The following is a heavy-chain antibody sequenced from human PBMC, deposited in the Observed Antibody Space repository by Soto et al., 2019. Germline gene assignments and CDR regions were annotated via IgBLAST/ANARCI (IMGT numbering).Heavy chain of an antibody. J-gene: IGHJ3*02. CDR1: GFTVSSNY. V-gene: IGHV3-66*01. D-gene: IGHD3-9*01. Sequence: GGSLRLSCAASGFTVSSNYMSWVRQAPGKGLEWVSVIYSGGSTYYADSVKGRFTISRDNSKNTLYLQMNSLRAEDTAVYYCAREAVKGYDILTGYSSHDAFDIWGQGTMVTVSS. CDR2: IYSGGST. CDR3: AREAVKGYDILTGYSSHDAFDI.